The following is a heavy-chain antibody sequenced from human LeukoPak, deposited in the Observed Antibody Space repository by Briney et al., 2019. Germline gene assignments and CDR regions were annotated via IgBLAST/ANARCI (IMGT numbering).Heavy chain of an antibody. D-gene: IGHD2-21*01. CDR3: ASDISPGVPYY. CDR2: IYYSGST. CDR1: GGSISSYY. J-gene: IGHJ4*02. Sequence: PSETLSLTCTVSGGSISSYYWSWIRQPPGKGLEWIGYIYYSGSTNYNPSLKSRVTISVDTSKNQFSLKLSSVTAADTAVYYCASDISPGVPYYWGQGTLVTVSS. V-gene: IGHV4-59*01.